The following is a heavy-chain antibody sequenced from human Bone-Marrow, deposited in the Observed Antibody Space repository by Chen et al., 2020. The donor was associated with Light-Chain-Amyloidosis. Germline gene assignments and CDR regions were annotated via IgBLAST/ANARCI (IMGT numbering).Heavy chain of an antibody. Sequence: EGQLVQSGGGLVQPGGSLRLSCSASGFTSHSSWMHWVRQGPGNGLVWVSRINNDGSVTSYADSVKGRFTISRDNAKNTLYLQMTSLRAGDTALYYCAAGADIRGRGILVTVSS. CDR1: GFTSHSSW. V-gene: IGHV3-74*02. CDR2: INNDGSVT. D-gene: IGHD3-10*01. CDR3: AAGADI. J-gene: IGHJ4*02.